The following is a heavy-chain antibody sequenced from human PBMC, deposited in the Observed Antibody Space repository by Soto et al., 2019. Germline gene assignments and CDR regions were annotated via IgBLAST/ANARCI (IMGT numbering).Heavy chain of an antibody. V-gene: IGHV2-5*02. J-gene: IGHJ4*02. CDR3: AHRLPHYYDSSACDY. CDR2: IYWDDDK. Sequence: QITLKESGPTLVKPTQTLTLTCTFSGFSLSTSGVGVGWIRQPTGKALEWLALIYWDDDKRYSPSLKSRLTITKDTSQNQVVLTMTNMDPVDTATYYCAHRLPHYYDSSACDYWGTGTLVTVSS. D-gene: IGHD3-22*01. CDR1: GFSLSTSGVG.